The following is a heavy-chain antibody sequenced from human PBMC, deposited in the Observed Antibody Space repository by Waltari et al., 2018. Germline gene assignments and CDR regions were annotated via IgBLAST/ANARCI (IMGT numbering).Heavy chain of an antibody. V-gene: IGHV1-2*06. CDR3: ASSDSSSVDY. CDR2: INPNSGGP. D-gene: IGHD6-6*01. Sequence: QGQLGQQGGEGKKAGAAGKGDGKAQGERERGENTHWVRQAPGQGLEWMGRINPNSGGPNYAQKFQGRVTMTRDTSISTASMELSRLRSDDTAVYYCASSDSSSVDYWGQGTLVTVSS. J-gene: IGHJ4*02. CDR1: GERERGEN.